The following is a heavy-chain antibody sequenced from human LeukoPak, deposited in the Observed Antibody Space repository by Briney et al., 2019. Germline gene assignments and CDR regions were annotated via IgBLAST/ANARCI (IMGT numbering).Heavy chain of an antibody. J-gene: IGHJ6*03. D-gene: IGHD5-18*01. CDR2: ISFDGSEK. V-gene: IGHV3-30*04. CDR3: ARVGRLIQLFSYMYV. Sequence: GESLRLSCAAAGFTFSNYAMHWVRQAPGKGLEWVAVISFDGSEKYFADSVKGRFTISRDNSRKTLYLQMNSLRAEDTAVYYCARVGRLIQLFSYMYVWGKGTTVTVSS. CDR1: GFTFSNYA.